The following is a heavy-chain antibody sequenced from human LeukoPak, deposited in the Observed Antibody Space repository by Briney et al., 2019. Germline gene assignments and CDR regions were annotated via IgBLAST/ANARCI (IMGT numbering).Heavy chain of an antibody. CDR2: INPNSGGT. V-gene: IGHV1-2*02. CDR1: GYTFTGYY. D-gene: IGHD5-12*01. Sequence: ASVTVSCKASGYTFTGYYMHWVRQAPGQGLEWMGWINPNSGGTNYAQKFQGRVTMTRDTSISTAYMELSRLRSDDTAVYYCARGGYSGYDDYHYYGMDVWGQGTTVTVSS. J-gene: IGHJ6*02. CDR3: ARGGYSGYDDYHYYGMDV.